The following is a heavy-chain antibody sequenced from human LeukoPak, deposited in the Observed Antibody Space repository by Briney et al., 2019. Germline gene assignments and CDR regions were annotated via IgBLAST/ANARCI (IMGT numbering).Heavy chain of an antibody. Sequence: GGSLRLSCAASGFTFTSYSMNWVRQAPGKGLEWVSTISGGGGSTYYADSVKGRFTISRDNSKNTLYLQVNSLRAEDTAVYYCARLGVWGSYRYLDYWGQGTLVTVSS. CDR1: GFTFTSYS. V-gene: IGHV3-23*01. D-gene: IGHD3-16*02. CDR2: ISGGGGST. CDR3: ARLGVWGSYRYLDY. J-gene: IGHJ4*02.